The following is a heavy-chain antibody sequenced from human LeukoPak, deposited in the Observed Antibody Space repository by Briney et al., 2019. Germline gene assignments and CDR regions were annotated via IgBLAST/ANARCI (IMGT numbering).Heavy chain of an antibody. CDR1: GYSFSTYW. Sequence: GESLKISCKGSGYSFSTYWIAWVRQLPGEGLEWMGFIYPGDSDTRYNPSFQGQVTMSADKSISTAYLQWSSLKVSDTAMYYCARLLGLKVVTPDDEAFDIWGQGTMVTVSS. J-gene: IGHJ3*02. V-gene: IGHV5-51*01. CDR2: IYPGDSDT. CDR3: ARLLGLKVVTPDDEAFDI. D-gene: IGHD4-23*01.